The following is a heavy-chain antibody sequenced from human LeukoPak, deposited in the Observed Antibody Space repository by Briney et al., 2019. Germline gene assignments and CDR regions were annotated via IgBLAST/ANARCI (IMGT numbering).Heavy chain of an antibody. V-gene: IGHV4-39*07. D-gene: IGHD3-22*01. CDR3: ARDSNYDSSGYYKFSDAFDI. Sequence: SETLSLTCTVSGGSISSGDYYWGWIRQPPEKGLEWIGSIYYSGSTYYNPSLKSRVTISVDTSKNQFSLKLSSVTAADTAVYYCARDSNYDSSGYYKFSDAFDIWGQGTMVTVSS. J-gene: IGHJ3*02. CDR2: IYYSGST. CDR1: GGSISSGDYY.